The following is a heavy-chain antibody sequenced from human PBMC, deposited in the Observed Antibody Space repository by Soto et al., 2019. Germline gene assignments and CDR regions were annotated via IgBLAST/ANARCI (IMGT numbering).Heavy chain of an antibody. CDR3: ARRRVPAADNYYYYGMDV. CDR2: INHSGST. V-gene: IGHV4-34*01. Sequence: QVQLQQWGAGLLKPSETLSLTCAVYGGSFSGYYWSWIRQPPGKGLEWIGEINHSGSTNYNPSLKSRVTISVETSQNQFSLKLSSVTAADTAVYYCARRRVPAADNYYYYGMDVWGQGTTVTVSS. D-gene: IGHD2-2*01. CDR1: GGSFSGYY. J-gene: IGHJ6*02.